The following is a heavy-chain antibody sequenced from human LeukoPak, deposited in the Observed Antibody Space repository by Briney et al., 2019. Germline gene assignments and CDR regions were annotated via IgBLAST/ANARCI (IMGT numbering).Heavy chain of an antibody. D-gene: IGHD3-9*01. CDR3: ALDYDILTGYRR. J-gene: IGHJ4*02. V-gene: IGHV4-34*01. Sequence: SETLSLTCAVYGGSFSGYYWSWIRQPPGKGLEWIGEINHSGSTNYNPSLKSRATISVDTSKNQFSLKLSSVTAADTAVYYCALDYDILTGYRRWGQGTLVTVSS. CDR2: INHSGST. CDR1: GGSFSGYY.